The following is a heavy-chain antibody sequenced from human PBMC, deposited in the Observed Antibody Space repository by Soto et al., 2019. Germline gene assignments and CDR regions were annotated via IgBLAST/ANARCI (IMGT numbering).Heavy chain of an antibody. Sequence: QVQLVESGGGVVQPGRSLRLSCAASGFTFSSYGMHWVRQAPGKGLEWVAGISYDGSNKYYADSVKGRFTISRDNSKNTLYREMNSLRAEDTGVYYCATDFYWGTSNTVTNPRYYYYGMDVWGQGTTVTVSS. CDR1: GFTFSSYG. J-gene: IGHJ6*02. CDR3: ATDFYWGTSNTVTNPRYYYYGMDV. D-gene: IGHD4-4*01. V-gene: IGHV3-30*03. CDR2: ISYDGSNK.